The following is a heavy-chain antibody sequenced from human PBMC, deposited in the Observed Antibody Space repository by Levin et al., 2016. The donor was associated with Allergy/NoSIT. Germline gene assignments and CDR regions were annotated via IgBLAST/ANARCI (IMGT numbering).Heavy chain of an antibody. CDR2: ISAYNGNT. Sequence: ASVKVSCKASGYTFTSYGISWVRQAPGQGLEWMGWISAYNGNTNYAQKLQGRVTMTTDTSTSTAYMELRSLRSDDTAVYYCARDHKYDILTGYYERLAFDIWGQGTMVTVSS. J-gene: IGHJ3*02. D-gene: IGHD3-9*01. CDR1: GYTFTSYG. V-gene: IGHV1-18*01. CDR3: ARDHKYDILTGYYERLAFDI.